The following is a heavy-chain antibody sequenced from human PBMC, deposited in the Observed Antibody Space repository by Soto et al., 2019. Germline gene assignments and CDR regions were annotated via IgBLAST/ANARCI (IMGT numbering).Heavy chain of an antibody. CDR3: ARAGYYDSSGYFP. Sequence: SETLSLTCTVSGGSISSYYGGWFRQPPGKGLEWIGYIYYSGSTNYNPSLKSRVTISVDTSKNQFSLKLSSVTAADTAVYYCARAGYYDSSGYFPWGQGTLVTVSS. CDR1: GGSISSYY. CDR2: IYYSGST. D-gene: IGHD3-22*01. J-gene: IGHJ5*02. V-gene: IGHV4-59*01.